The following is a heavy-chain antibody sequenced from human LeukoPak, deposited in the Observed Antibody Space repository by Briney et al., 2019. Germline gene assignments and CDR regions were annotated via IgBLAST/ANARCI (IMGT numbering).Heavy chain of an antibody. Sequence: ASVKVSCKASGYTFTGYYMHWVRQAPGQGLEWMGRINPNSGGTNYAQKFQGRVTTTRDTSISTAYMELSRLRSDDTAVYYCASWITFGGVIVDDWFDPWGQGTLVTVSS. D-gene: IGHD3-16*02. CDR2: INPNSGGT. CDR3: ASWITFGGVIVDDWFDP. CDR1: GYTFTGYY. V-gene: IGHV1-2*06. J-gene: IGHJ5*02.